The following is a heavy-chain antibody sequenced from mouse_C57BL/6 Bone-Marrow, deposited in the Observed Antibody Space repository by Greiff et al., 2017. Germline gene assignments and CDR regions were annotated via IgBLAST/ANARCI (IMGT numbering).Heavy chain of an antibody. CDR2: IYPGSGNT. CDR1: GYSFTSYY. D-gene: IGHD2-5*01. V-gene: IGHV1-66*01. J-gene: IGHJ3*01. Sequence: VQLVESGPELVKPGASVKISCKASGYSFTSYYIHWVKQRPGQGLEWIGWIYPGSGNTKYNEKFKGKATLTADTSSSTAYMQLSSLTSEDSAVXYCARKVYYSNYGFAYWGQGTLVTVSA. CDR3: ARKVYYSNYGFAY.